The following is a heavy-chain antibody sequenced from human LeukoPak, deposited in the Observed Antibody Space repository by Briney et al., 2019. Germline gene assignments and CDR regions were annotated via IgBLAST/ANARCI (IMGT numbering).Heavy chain of an antibody. J-gene: IGHJ4*02. CDR2: IYTSGST. CDR3: TRGGELMNF. D-gene: IGHD1-26*01. CDR1: GASVNSGNYY. V-gene: IGHV4-61*02. Sequence: SQTLSLTCTVSGASVNSGNYYWTWIRQPAGKRLEWIGRIYTSGSTNYNPSLKSRVTISIDASKNQFSLRLSSVTAADTAVYYCTRGGELMNFWGQGTLVTVSS.